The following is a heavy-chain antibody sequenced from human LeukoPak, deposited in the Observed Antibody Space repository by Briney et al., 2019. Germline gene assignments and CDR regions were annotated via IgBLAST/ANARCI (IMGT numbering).Heavy chain of an antibody. J-gene: IGHJ4*02. CDR3: AKDKHCSGGSCLGPFDY. CDR2: ISGSGGST. CDR1: GFTFSSYA. Sequence: PGGSLRLSCAASGFTFSSYAMSWVRQAPGKGLEWVSAISGSGGSTYYADSVKGRFTISRDNSKNTLYLQMNSLRAEDTAVYYCAKDKHCSGGSCLGPFDYWGQGTLVTVSS. V-gene: IGHV3-23*01. D-gene: IGHD2-15*01.